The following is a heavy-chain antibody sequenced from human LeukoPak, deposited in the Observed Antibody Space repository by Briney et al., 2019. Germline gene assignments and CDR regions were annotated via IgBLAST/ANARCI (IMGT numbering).Heavy chain of an antibody. Sequence: SETLSLTCAVSGGSISSHCWSWIRQTPGKGLEWIGYIYYSGSTNYNPSLKSRVTISVDTSKNQFSLKLSSVTAADTAVYYCAREGNYYDSSGYLDYWGQGTLVTVSS. CDR1: GGSISSHC. CDR2: IYYSGST. V-gene: IGHV4-59*11. J-gene: IGHJ4*02. D-gene: IGHD3-22*01. CDR3: AREGNYYDSSGYLDY.